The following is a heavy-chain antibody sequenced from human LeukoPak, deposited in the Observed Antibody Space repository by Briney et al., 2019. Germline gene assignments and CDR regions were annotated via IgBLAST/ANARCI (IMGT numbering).Heavy chain of an antibody. CDR3: ARAGGYCSSSTCYLAYYFDY. CDR1: GYPVTNSY. CDR2: INPDSGST. Sequence: ASVKVPCKTSGYPVTNSYMHWVRQAPGQGLEWMGIINPDSGSTNYAQKFQGRVTMTRDMSTSTIYMELSSLRSEDTAVYYCARAGGYCSSSTCYLAYYFDYWGQGTLVTVSS. D-gene: IGHD2-2*01. J-gene: IGHJ4*02. V-gene: IGHV1-46*01.